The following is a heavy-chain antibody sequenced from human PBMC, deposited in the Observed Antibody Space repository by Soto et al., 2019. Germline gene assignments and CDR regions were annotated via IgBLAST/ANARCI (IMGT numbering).Heavy chain of an antibody. CDR2: IYYSGST. Sequence: QVQLQESGPGLVKPSETLSLTCTVSGGSISSYYWSWIRQPPGKGLEWIGYIYYSGSTNYNPSLKSRVTISVDTSNNQFSLKLSSVTAADTAVYYCARSGSIAAADKYHYGMDVWGQGTTVTVSS. CDR1: GGSISSYY. J-gene: IGHJ6*02. D-gene: IGHD6-13*01. V-gene: IGHV4-59*01. CDR3: ARSGSIAAADKYHYGMDV.